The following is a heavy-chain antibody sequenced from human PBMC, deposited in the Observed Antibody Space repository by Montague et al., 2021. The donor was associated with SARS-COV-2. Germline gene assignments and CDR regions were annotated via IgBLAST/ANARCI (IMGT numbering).Heavy chain of an antibody. D-gene: IGHD2-2*01. Sequence: SETLSLTCTGSVWSISSDYRNWIRQPPSHSLQSFGYISYSGSTNYNPSLKSRVTISVDTSKNHFTLRLSSVTAADTAVYYCANFRRTQLLFGTLYYGMDVWGQGTTVTVS. CDR3: ANFRRTQLLFGTLYYGMDV. V-gene: IGHV4-59*01. CDR1: VWSISSDY. CDR2: ISYSGST. J-gene: IGHJ6*02.